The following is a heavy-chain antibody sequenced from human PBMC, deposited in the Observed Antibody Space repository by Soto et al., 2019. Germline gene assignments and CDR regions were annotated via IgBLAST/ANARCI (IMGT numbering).Heavy chain of an antibody. CDR1: GGTFSSYA. D-gene: IGHD3-9*01. CDR3: ARFGGRGYFDWLLPFDL. J-gene: IGHJ4*02. CDR2: ISAYFGTT. V-gene: IGHV1-18*01. Sequence: ASVKVSCKASGGTFSSYAISWVLQAPGQGLEWMGWISAYFGTTNYAQKLQGRVTMTTDTSTSTAYMELRSLRSDDTAVYYCARFGGRGYFDWLLPFDLWGQGTLVTVSS.